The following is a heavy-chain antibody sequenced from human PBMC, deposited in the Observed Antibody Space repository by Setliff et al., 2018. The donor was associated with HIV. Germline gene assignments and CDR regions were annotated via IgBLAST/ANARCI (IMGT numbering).Heavy chain of an antibody. V-gene: IGHV4-39*01. CDR2: IYYSGST. J-gene: IGHJ5*02. Sequence: PSETLSLTCTVSGGSISSNSYYWGWIRQPPGKGLEWIGSIYYSGSTYYNPSLKSRVTISVDTSKNQFSLKLSSVPASDTAVYYCARRYRIAALPKWFDPRGQGTLVTGSS. D-gene: IGHD6-6*01. CDR3: ARRYRIAALPKWFDP. CDR1: GGSISSNSYY.